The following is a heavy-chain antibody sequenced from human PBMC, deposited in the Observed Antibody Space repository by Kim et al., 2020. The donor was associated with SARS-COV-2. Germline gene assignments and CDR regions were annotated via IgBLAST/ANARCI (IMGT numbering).Heavy chain of an antibody. Sequence: GGSLRLSCAASGFTFDDYAMHWVRQAPGKGLEWVSGISWNSGSIGYADSVKGRFTISRDNAKNSLYLQMNSLRAEDTALYYCAKDIRGWLLLNAFDIWGQGTMVTVSS. D-gene: IGHD3-22*01. V-gene: IGHV3-9*01. CDR1: GFTFDDYA. CDR3: AKDIRGWLLLNAFDI. CDR2: ISWNSGSI. J-gene: IGHJ3*02.